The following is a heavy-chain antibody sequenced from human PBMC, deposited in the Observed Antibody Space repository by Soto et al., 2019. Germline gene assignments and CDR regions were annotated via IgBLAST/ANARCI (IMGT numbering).Heavy chain of an antibody. CDR1: GGSFSGYY. CDR3: ARDVPLETTVSSFHGVWFDP. D-gene: IGHD4-4*01. Sequence: PSETLSLTCAVYGGSFSGYYWSWIRQPPGKGLEWIGEINHSGSTNYNPSLKSRVTISVDTSKNQFSLKLSSVTAADTAVYYCARDVPLETTVSSFHGVWFDPWGQGTLVTVSS. V-gene: IGHV4-34*01. CDR2: INHSGST. J-gene: IGHJ5*02.